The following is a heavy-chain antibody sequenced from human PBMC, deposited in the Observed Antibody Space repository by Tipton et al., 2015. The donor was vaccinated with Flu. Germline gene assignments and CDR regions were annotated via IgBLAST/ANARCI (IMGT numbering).Heavy chain of an antibody. CDR3: AREDDFYAD. Sequence: QLVQSGAEVKKPGASVKISCKASGYTFTIYFVQWVRQAPGQGLEWMGRIRPDVGSTTYAQSFQGRVSMTRDTSANTVYMELSSLRSEDTAVYYCAREDDFYADWGQGTLVTVSS. V-gene: IGHV1-46*01. D-gene: IGHD3-3*01. CDR1: GYTFTIYF. CDR2: IRPDVGST. J-gene: IGHJ4*02.